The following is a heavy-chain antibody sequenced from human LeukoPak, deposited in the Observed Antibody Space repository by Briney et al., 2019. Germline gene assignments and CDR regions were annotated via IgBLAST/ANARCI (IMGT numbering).Heavy chain of an antibody. Sequence: PSETLSLTCTVSGGSISSSSYYWGWIRQPPGKGLEWIGSIYYSGSTYYNPSLKSRVTISVDTSKNQLSLKLSSVTAADTAVYYCAGTYYISHTSFYFDYWGQGTLVTVSS. V-gene: IGHV4-39*07. CDR2: IYYSGST. J-gene: IGHJ4*02. CDR3: AGTYYISHTSFYFDY. D-gene: IGHD3-10*01. CDR1: GGSISSSSYY.